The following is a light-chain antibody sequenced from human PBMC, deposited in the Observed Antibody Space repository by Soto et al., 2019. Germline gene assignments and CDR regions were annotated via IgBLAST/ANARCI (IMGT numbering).Light chain of an antibody. CDR1: SSDVGGYNY. J-gene: IGLJ2*01. V-gene: IGLV2-14*01. CDR2: EVS. Sequence: QAVVTQPASVSGSPGQSITISCTGTSSDVGGYNYVSWYQQHPGKAPKLMIYEVSNRPSGVSNRFSGSKSGNTASLTISGLQAEDEANYYCSSYTTSSTLYVVFGGGTQLTVL. CDR3: SSYTTSSTLYVV.